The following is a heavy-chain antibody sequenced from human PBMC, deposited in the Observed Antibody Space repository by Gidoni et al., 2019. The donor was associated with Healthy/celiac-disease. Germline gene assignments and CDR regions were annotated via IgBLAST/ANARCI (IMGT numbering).Heavy chain of an antibody. D-gene: IGHD3-10*01. CDR1: GFTFISYG. CDR3: AKARGSGSYEDYYYIDV. Sequence: VQLVESGGGVFQPGTSLRISCAASGFTFISYGMHRVRKAPGKGLEWVAVRSYDGSNKDYADSVKGRFTISRDNSKNTLYLQMNSLSAEDTAVYYCAKARGSGSYEDYYYIDVWGKGTTVTVSS. V-gene: IGHV3-30*18. CDR2: RSYDGSNK. J-gene: IGHJ6*03.